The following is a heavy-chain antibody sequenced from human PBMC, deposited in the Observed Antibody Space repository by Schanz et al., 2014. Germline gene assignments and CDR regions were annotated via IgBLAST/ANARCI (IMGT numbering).Heavy chain of an antibody. CDR3: AKDLYNYGIFDS. J-gene: IGHJ5*01. D-gene: IGHD3-16*01. CDR1: GYTFSDYG. CDR2: ISPYTGNT. V-gene: IGHV1-18*01. Sequence: QVQLVQSGAEVKKPGASVKVSCKTSGYTFSDYGITWVRQAPGQGLEWVGWISPYTGNTHYFDKMEGRVTMTTDTSTSTAYMELRSLRSDDTAVYYCAKDLYNYGIFDSWGQGTLVTVSS.